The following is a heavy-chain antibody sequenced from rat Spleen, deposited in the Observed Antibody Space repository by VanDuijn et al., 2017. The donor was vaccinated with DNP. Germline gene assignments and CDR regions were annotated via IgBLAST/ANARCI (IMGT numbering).Heavy chain of an antibody. J-gene: IGHJ2*01. CDR1: GYSITSNY. CDR2: ISYSGRT. V-gene: IGHV3-1*01. Sequence: EVQLQESGPGLVKPSQSLSLTCSVTGYSITSNYWGWIRQFPGNKMEYIGHISYSGRTSYNPSLKRRISITRDNSKNQFFLQLNSVTTEDTATYYCARWGDYFDYWGQGVMVTVSS. CDR3: ARWGDYFDY.